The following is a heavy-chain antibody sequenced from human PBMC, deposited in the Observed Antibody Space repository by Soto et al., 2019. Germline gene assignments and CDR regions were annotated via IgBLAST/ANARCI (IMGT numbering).Heavy chain of an antibody. D-gene: IGHD1-26*01. CDR2: INHSGST. CDR3: ARGEATGLDY. CDR1: GGSFSGYY. Sequence: SETLSLTCAVSGGSFSGYYWSWIRQPPGKGLEWIGEINHSGSTNYNPSLESRVTISVDTSKNQFSLKVSSVTAADTAVYYCARGEATGLDYWGQGTLVTVSS. J-gene: IGHJ4*02. V-gene: IGHV4-34*01.